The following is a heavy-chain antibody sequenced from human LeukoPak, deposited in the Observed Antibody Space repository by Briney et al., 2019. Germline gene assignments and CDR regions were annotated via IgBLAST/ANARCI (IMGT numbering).Heavy chain of an antibody. CDR2: INHSGST. Sequence: AETLSLTCAVYGGSFSGYYWSWIRQPPGKGLEWIGEINHSGSTNYNPSLKSRVTISVDTCKNQFSLKLRSVPAADTAVYYCARGGTKSVVLYYFDYWGQGTLVTVSS. CDR3: ARGGTKSVVLYYFDY. J-gene: IGHJ4*02. D-gene: IGHD2-15*01. V-gene: IGHV4-34*01. CDR1: GGSFSGYY.